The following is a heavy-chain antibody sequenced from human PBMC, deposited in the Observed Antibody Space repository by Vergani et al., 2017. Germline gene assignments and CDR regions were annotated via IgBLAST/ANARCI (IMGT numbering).Heavy chain of an antibody. D-gene: IGHD3-10*01. CDR3: AKAGSVTSGSLQYNFYMDV. CDR2: ISNDGSKK. Sequence: QVHLLESGGVVVQPGRSLRLSCAVSVFTSSYYGMHWVRQAPGKGLEWVAVISNDGSKKDYADSVKGRFTISRDNSKNTLDLQMNSLRTQDTAVYYCAKAGSVTSGSLQYNFYMDVWGKGTTVTVS. CDR1: VFTSSYYG. V-gene: IGHV3-30*18. J-gene: IGHJ6*03.